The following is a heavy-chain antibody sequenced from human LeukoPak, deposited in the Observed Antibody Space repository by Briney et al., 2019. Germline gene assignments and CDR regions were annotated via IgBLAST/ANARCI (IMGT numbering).Heavy chain of an antibody. J-gene: IGHJ4*02. CDR1: GGTFTSYT. D-gene: IGHD3-22*01. CDR3: ARGIPYYYDSSGYPNYPYYFDY. V-gene: IGHV1-69*02. Sequence: SVKVSCKASGGTFTSYTISWVRQAPGQGLEWMGRIIPITGIANYAQKFQGRVTITADKSTSTAYMELSSLRSEDTAVYYCARGIPYYYDSSGYPNYPYYFDYWGQGTLVTVSS. CDR2: IIPITGIA.